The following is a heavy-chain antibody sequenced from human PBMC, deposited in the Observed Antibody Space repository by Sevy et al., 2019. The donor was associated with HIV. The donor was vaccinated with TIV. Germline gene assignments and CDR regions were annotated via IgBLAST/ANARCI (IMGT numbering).Heavy chain of an antibody. CDR2: FYHTGST. CDR3: AREPYFFDKSGYYWDY. CDR1: GVSVSSDTYY. V-gene: IGHV4-61*01. Sequence: SETLSLTCAVSGVSVSSDTYYWSWIRQPPGKGLEWIGDFYHTGSTNYSPSFKSRVTISVDTSKNQFSLGLFSVAAADTAVYYCAREPYFFDKSGYYWDYWGQGALVTVSS. J-gene: IGHJ4*02. D-gene: IGHD3-22*01.